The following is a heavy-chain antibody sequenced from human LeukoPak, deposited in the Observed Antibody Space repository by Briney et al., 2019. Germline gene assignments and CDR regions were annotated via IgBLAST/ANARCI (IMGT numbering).Heavy chain of an antibody. D-gene: IGHD4-17*01. J-gene: IGHJ4*02. CDR3: ARDGGDYVDN. CDR2: IYYSGST. CDR1: GGSISRYY. Sequence: PSETLSLTCTLSGGSISRYYWSWIRQPPGRGLEWIGYIYYSGSTNYNPSLKSRVTISVDTSKNQFSLKLSCATAVDTVMYYCARDGGDYVDNSGQGTPVTVSS. V-gene: IGHV4-59*01.